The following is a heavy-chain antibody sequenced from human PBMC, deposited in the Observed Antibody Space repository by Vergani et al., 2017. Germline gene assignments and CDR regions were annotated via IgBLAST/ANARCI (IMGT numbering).Heavy chain of an antibody. D-gene: IGHD3-3*01. Sequence: QVQLVQSGAEVKKPGASVKVSCKASGYTFTSYYMHWVRQAPGQGLEWMGIINPNSGGTNYAQKFQGRVTMTRDTSISTAYMELSRLRSDDTAVYYCARDPAEADPLTRIFDYWGQGTLVTVSS. CDR3: ARDPAEADPLTRIFDY. V-gene: IGHV1-2*02. J-gene: IGHJ4*02. CDR1: GYTFTSYY. CDR2: INPNSGGT.